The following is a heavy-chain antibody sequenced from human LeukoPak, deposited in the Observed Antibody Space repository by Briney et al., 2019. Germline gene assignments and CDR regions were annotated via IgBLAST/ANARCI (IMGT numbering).Heavy chain of an antibody. Sequence: SETLSLTCTVSGGSISSYYWSWIRQPPGKGLEWMGYIYYSGSTNYNPSLKSRVTISVDTSKNQFSLKLSSVTAADTAVYYCARGRDYYYYGMDVWGQGTTVTVSS. V-gene: IGHV4-59*01. CDR1: GGSISSYY. J-gene: IGHJ6*02. CDR3: ARGRDYYYYGMDV. CDR2: IYYSGST.